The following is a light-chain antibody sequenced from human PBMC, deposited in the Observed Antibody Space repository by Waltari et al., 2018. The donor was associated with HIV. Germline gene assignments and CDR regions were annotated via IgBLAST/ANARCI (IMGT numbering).Light chain of an antibody. CDR1: NSNIGSNY. J-gene: IGLJ2*01. Sequence: QSVLTQPPSASGTPGQRATISCFGSNSNIGSNYVYWYQQLPGMAPKLLIDKNNQRPSGVPDGFSGSKSGTSASLAISGLRSEDEADYYCAAWDDRLNLVFGGGTKLTVL. CDR3: AAWDDRLNLV. V-gene: IGLV1-47*01. CDR2: KNN.